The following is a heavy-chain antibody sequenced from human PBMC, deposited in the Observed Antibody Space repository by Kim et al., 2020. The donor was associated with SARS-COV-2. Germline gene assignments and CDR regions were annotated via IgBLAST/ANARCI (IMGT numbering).Heavy chain of an antibody. CDR2: IYYSGST. V-gene: IGHV4-39*07. J-gene: IGHJ3*02. CDR3: ARDPFLVRGVVAFDI. D-gene: IGHD3-10*01. Sequence: SETLSLTCTVSGGSISSSSYYWGWIRQPPGKGLEWIGSIYYSGSTYYNPSLKSRVTISVDTSKNQFSLKLSSVTAADTAVYYCARDPFLVRGVVAFDIWGQGTMVTVSS. CDR1: GGSISSSSYY.